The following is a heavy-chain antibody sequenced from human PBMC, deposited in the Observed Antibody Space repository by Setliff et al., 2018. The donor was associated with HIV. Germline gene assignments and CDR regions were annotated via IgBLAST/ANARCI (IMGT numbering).Heavy chain of an antibody. CDR1: GGSISSYY. D-gene: IGHD3-22*01. CDR2: IYTSGST. V-gene: IGHV4-4*07. CDR3: ARYRYYDSSGYIPFDI. Sequence: PSVTLSLTCTVSGGSISSYYWSWIRQPAGKGLEWIGRIYTSGSTHYNPSLKSRVTMSIETSKNQFSLKLSAVTAADTAVYYCARYRYYDSSGYIPFDIWGQGTMVTVSS. J-gene: IGHJ3*02.